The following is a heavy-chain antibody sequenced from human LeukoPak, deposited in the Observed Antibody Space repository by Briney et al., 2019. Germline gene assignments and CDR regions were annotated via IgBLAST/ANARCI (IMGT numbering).Heavy chain of an antibody. CDR2: IHYTGST. J-gene: IGHJ4*02. CDR3: AREQLGLDDY. D-gene: IGHD6-6*01. Sequence: PSETLSLTCTVSGGSISSYYWSWIRQSPGKGLECIGYIHYTGSTYYNPSLKSRVTISVDTSKNQFSLKLSSVTAADTAVYYCAREQLGLDDYWGQGTLVTVSS. V-gene: IGHV4-59*12. CDR1: GGSISSYY.